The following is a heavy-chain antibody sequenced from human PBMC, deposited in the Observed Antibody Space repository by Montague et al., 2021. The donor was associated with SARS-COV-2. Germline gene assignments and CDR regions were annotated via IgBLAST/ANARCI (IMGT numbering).Heavy chain of an antibody. V-gene: IGHV3-48*02. CDR2: ISSSSSTI. CDR3: ARDRSHDYGPYYYGMDV. Sequence: ETLSLTCTVSGDSISSGYFYWGWIRQPPGKGLEWVSYISSSSSTIYYADSVKGRFTISRDNAKNSLYLQMNSLRDEDTAVYYCARDRSHDYGPYYYGMDVWGQGTTVTVSS. J-gene: IGHJ6*02. D-gene: IGHD4-17*01. CDR1: GDSISSGY.